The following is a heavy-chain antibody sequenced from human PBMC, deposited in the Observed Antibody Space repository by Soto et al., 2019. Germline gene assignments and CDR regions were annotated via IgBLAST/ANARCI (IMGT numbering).Heavy chain of an antibody. V-gene: IGHV3-33*01. CDR2: IWYDGSNK. J-gene: IGHJ4*02. D-gene: IGHD3-16*01. Sequence: QVQLVESGGGVVQPGRSLRLSCAASGFTFSSYGMHWVRQAPGKGLEWVAVIWYDGSNKYYADSVKGRFTISRDNSKNTLYLQMNSLRAEDTAVYYCAREKKGIWAFRNSPVGYWGQGTLVTVS. CDR3: AREKKGIWAFRNSPVGY. CDR1: GFTFSSYG.